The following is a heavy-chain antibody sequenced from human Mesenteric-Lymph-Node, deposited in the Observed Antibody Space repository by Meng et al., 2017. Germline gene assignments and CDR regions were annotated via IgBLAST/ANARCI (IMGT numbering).Heavy chain of an antibody. CDR2: VYYRGSF. CDR1: GGSITSSSYY. V-gene: IGHV4-39*01. CDR3: ATHVGSTSAADN. Sequence: QPQQESGPALVKPSGTLSLNCSVSGGSITSSSYYWVWIRQPPGRGLEWIGSVYYRGSFFYNPSLDSRVTISIDTTTNRFSLRLTLVTAADTGLYFCATHVGSTSAADNWGQGTLVTVSS. D-gene: IGHD1-26*01. J-gene: IGHJ4*02.